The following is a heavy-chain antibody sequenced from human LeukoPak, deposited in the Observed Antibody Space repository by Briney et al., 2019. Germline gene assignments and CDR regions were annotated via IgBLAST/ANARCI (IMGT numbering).Heavy chain of an antibody. J-gene: IGHJ4*02. CDR3: ARGGVATVHFYFDY. V-gene: IGHV3-30-3*01. CDR1: GFTFGSYA. Sequence: PGGSLRLSCTGSGFTFGSYALHWVRQAPGKGLGWVAVTFSNGNIAYYGDSVKGRFTISRDNSKNTLYLQMNSLRSEDTAIYYCARGGVATVHFYFDYWGQGALVTVSS. CDR2: TFSNGNIA. D-gene: IGHD5-12*01.